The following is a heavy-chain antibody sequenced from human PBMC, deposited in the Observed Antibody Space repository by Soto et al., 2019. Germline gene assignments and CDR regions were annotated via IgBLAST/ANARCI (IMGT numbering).Heavy chain of an antibody. CDR2: IDPSDSYI. V-gene: IGHV5-10-1*01. Sequence: GESLKISCKGPGYNFSNYWISWVRQMPGKGLEWMGKIDPSDSYINYSPPFQGHVTISVDKSITTAHVEWRSLKASDTAIYYCAREVRGYEGVTDYWGQGTLVTVSS. CDR3: AREVRGYEGVTDY. D-gene: IGHD5-12*01. CDR1: GYNFSNYW. J-gene: IGHJ4*02.